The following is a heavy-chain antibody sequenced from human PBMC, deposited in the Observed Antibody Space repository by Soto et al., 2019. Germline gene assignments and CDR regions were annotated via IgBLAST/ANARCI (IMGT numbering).Heavy chain of an antibody. J-gene: IGHJ4*02. CDR2: IYDSGST. D-gene: IGHD4-17*01. CDR3: ARRYGPGFDY. V-gene: IGHV4-59*08. CDR1: GGPISSYD. Sequence: SETLSLTCTVSGGPISSYDGGWFRQPPGKGLEWIGYIYDSGSTNYNPSLKSRVTISVDTSKNQFSLKLSSVTAADTAVYYCARRYGPGFDYWGQGTLVTVSS.